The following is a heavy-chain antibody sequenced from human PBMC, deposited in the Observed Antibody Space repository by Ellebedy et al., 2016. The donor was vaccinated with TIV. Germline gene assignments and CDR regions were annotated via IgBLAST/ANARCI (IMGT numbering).Heavy chain of an antibody. V-gene: IGHV3-30*18. CDR1: GFTFSSYG. Sequence: GESLKISXAASGFTFSSYGMHWVRQAPGKGLEWVAVISYDGSNKYYADSVKGRFTISRDNSKNTLYLQMNSLRAEDTAVYYCAKDVYYYGSGSDHAFDYWGQGTLVTVSS. CDR2: ISYDGSNK. J-gene: IGHJ4*02. D-gene: IGHD3-10*01. CDR3: AKDVYYYGSGSDHAFDY.